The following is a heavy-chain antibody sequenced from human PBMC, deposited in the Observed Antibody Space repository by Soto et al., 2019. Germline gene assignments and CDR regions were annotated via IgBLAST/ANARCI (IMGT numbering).Heavy chain of an antibody. V-gene: IGHV3-64*01. Sequence: EVQLAESGGGMVQPGGSLRLSCVASGFTFSSYDMHWVRQAPGKGLEYVSSISSNGGTTYYGNSVKGRFTISRDNSKNTLYLQMGRLSAEDMAVYYCVRRVSGTYDYWGQGTLVTVSS. CDR2: ISSNGGTT. CDR1: GFTFSSYD. D-gene: IGHD3-10*01. J-gene: IGHJ4*02. CDR3: VRRVSGTYDY.